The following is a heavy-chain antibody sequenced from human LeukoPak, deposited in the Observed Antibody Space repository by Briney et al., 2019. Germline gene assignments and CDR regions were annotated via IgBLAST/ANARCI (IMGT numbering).Heavy chain of an antibody. J-gene: IGHJ6*03. CDR1: GDSLRKSTFY. CDR3: AREYWSGRGYYYMDV. CDR2: IYYSGST. V-gene: IGHV4-39*07. D-gene: IGHD3-3*01. Sequence: SETLSLTCTVSGDSLRKSTFYWVWIRQPPGKGLEWIGSIYYSGSTNYNPSLKSRVTISVDTSKNQFSLKLSSVTAADTAVYYCAREYWSGRGYYYMDVWGKGTTVTVSS.